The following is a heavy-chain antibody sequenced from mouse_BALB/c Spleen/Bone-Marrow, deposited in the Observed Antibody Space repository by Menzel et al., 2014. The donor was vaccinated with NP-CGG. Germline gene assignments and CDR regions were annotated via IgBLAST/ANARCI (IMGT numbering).Heavy chain of an antibody. D-gene: IGHD3-3*01. CDR1: GYTFTSYY. CDR2: IYPGDGST. J-gene: IGHJ2*01. V-gene: IGHV1S56*01. CDR3: ARQGGPYYFDY. Sequence: QVQLQQSGPELVKPGASVKMSCKASGYTFTSYYIHWVKQRPGQGLEWIGWIYPGDGSTKYNEKFKGKTTLTADKSSSTAYMLLSSLTSEDSAIYFCARQGGPYYFDYWGQGTTLTVSS.